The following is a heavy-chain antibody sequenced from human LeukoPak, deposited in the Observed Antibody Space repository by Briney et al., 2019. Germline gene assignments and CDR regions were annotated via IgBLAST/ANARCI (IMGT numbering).Heavy chain of an antibody. V-gene: IGHV3-21*01. Sequence: GGSLRLSCAASGFPFSSYSMNWVRQAPGKGLEWVSSISSSSSYIYYADSVKGRFTISRDNAKNSLYLQMNSLRAEDTAVYYCYWGATAAGRFDYWGQGTLVTVSS. CDR2: ISSSSSYI. D-gene: IGHD6-13*01. CDR3: YWGATAAGRFDY. CDR1: GFPFSSYS. J-gene: IGHJ4*02.